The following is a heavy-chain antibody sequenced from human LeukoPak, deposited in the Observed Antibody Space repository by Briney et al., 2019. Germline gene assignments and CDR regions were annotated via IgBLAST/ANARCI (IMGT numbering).Heavy chain of an antibody. Sequence: SQTLSLTCTVSGGSVSSGDYYWTWIRQLPGKGLEWIGYIYYSGSTYYNPSLKSRLTISVDTSRNHFSVKLSSVTAADTAVYYCARSQNYYGSGDYWSQGTLVTVSS. CDR2: IYYSGST. V-gene: IGHV4-30-4*08. CDR3: ARSQNYYGSGDY. J-gene: IGHJ4*02. D-gene: IGHD3-10*01. CDR1: GGSVSSGDYY.